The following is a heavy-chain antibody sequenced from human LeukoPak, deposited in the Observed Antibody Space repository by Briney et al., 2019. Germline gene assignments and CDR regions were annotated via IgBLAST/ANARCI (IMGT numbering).Heavy chain of an antibody. V-gene: IGHV4-39*01. CDR1: GGSISSSSYY. CDR2: IYYSGST. Sequence: SETLSLTCTVSGGSISSSSYYWGWIRQPPGKGLEWVGSIYYSGSTYYNPSLKSRVTISVDTSKNQFSLKLSSVTAADTAVYYCASTDSSSSISLFDYWGQGTLVTVSS. CDR3: ASTDSSSSISLFDY. D-gene: IGHD6-6*01. J-gene: IGHJ4*02.